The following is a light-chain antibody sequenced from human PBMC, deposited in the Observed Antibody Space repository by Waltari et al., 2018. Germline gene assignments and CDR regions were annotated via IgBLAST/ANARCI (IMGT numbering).Light chain of an antibody. CDR1: SGSVSTTSY. J-gene: IGLJ3*02. CDR2: DTN. CDR3: VLSMGSGIWV. V-gene: IGLV8-61*01. Sequence: QTVVTQEPSLSVSPGGTVKLTCGLSSGSVSTTSYPSWYQQAPGQAPRTLIFDTNTRSSGVPDRFSGSILDNKAALTITGAQADDESDYYCVLSMGSGIWVFGGGTKLTVL.